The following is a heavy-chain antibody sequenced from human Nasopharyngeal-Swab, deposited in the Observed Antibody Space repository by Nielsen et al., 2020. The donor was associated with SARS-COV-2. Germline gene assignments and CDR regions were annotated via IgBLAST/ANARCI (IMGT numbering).Heavy chain of an antibody. CDR3: ARDRGDLRKYYFDY. D-gene: IGHD3-10*01. V-gene: IGHV4-61*01. Sequence: SETLSLTCTVSGASFSSGTYYWSWIRQPPGKGLDWIGYIYYSGNTHYNPSLESRVTMSVDTSNNQFSLILSSVTAADTAVYYCARDRGDLRKYYFDYWGRGTLVTVSS. CDR1: GASFSSGTYY. CDR2: IYYSGNT. J-gene: IGHJ4*02.